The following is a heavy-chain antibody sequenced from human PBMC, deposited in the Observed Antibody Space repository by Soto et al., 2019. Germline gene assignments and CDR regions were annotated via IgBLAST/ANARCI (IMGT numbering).Heavy chain of an antibody. CDR1: GFTFSSYS. D-gene: IGHD4-4*01. V-gene: IGHV3-48*02. CDR2: ISSSSSTI. J-gene: IGHJ3*02. Sequence: GGSLRLSCAASGFTFSSYSMNWVRQAPGKGLEWVSYISSSSSTIYYADSVKGRFTISRDNAKNSLYLQMNSLRDEDTAVYYCARDQGDYTDEGFAFDIWGQGTMVTVSS. CDR3: ARDQGDYTDEGFAFDI.